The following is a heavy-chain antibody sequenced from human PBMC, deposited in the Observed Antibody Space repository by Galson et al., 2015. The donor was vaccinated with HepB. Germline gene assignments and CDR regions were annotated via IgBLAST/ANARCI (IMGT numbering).Heavy chain of an antibody. D-gene: IGHD2-8*02. V-gene: IGHV4-34*01. Sequence: TLSLTCAVYGGSFSGYYWSWIRQPPGKGLEWIGDINHSGSTNYNPSLKSRVTISVDTSKNQFSLKLSSVTAADTAVYYCARVSVVLVVYAFNDAFDIWGQGTMVTVSS. J-gene: IGHJ3*02. CDR1: GGSFSGYY. CDR2: INHSGST. CDR3: ARVSVVLVVYAFNDAFDI.